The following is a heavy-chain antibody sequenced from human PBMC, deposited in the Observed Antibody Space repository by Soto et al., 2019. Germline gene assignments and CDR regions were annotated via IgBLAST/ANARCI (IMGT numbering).Heavy chain of an antibody. CDR3: ARSMMNDFWSGYYPRSGGNHYYYYGMDV. V-gene: IGHV5-10-1*01. J-gene: IGHJ6*02. D-gene: IGHD3-3*01. CDR2: IDPSDSYT. CDR1: GYSFTSYW. Sequence: ESLKISCKGSGYSFTSYWISWVRQMPGKGLEWMGRIDPSDSYTNYSPSFQGHVTISADKSISTAYLQWSSLKASDTAMYYCARSMMNDFWSGYYPRSGGNHYYYYGMDVWGQGTTVTVSS.